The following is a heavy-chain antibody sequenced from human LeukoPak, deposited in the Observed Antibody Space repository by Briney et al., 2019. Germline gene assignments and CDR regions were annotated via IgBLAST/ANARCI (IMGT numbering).Heavy chain of an antibody. CDR2: ISYDGSNK. Sequence: GGSLRPSCAASGFTFSSYAMHWVRQAPGKGLEWVAVISYDGSNKYYADSVKGRFTISRDNSKNTLYLQMNSLRAEDTAVYYCAREFRLGTYYYYGMDVWGQGTTVTVSS. V-gene: IGHV3-30-3*01. CDR3: AREFRLGTYYYYGMDV. D-gene: IGHD1-1*01. J-gene: IGHJ6*02. CDR1: GFTFSSYA.